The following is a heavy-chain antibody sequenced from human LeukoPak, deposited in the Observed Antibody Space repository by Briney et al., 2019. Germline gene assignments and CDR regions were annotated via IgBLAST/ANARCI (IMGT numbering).Heavy chain of an antibody. D-gene: IGHD7-27*01. CDR2: INGDGSAT. V-gene: IGHV3-74*01. Sequence: GGSLRLSCAASGFTFSGHWMYWLRQAPGKGLAWVSRINGDGSATNYAGSMKGRFTISRDNARNIVYLQMNSLREDDTAVYYCARDLNWGQADYWGQGTLVTVSS. J-gene: IGHJ4*02. CDR1: GFTFSGHW. CDR3: ARDLNWGQADY.